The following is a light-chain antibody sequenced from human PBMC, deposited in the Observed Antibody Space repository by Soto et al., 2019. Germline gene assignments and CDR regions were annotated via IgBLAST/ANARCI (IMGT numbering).Light chain of an antibody. CDR3: SSYTSSTTLV. Sequence: QSALTQPASVSGSSGQSITISCSGTSSDVGRYNYVSWYQQHPGKAPKLMIYEVSNRPSGVSNRFSGSKSGNTASLTISGLQAEDEADYYCSSYTSSTTLVFGGGTKLTVL. J-gene: IGLJ2*01. CDR2: EVS. V-gene: IGLV2-14*01. CDR1: SSDVGRYNY.